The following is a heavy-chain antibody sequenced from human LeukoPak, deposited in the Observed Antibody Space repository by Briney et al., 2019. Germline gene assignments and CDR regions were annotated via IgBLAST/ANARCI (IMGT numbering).Heavy chain of an antibody. D-gene: IGHD6-19*01. Sequence: PSETLSLTCSVSGDSISTSSSYWGWIRQPPGKGLEWIGHIYYSGTTYYSPSLKSRVTISVDTSKNQFSLKLNSVTAADTAVYYCARMGRIAVAGLDYWGQGTLVTVSS. CDR3: ARMGRIAVAGLDY. CDR2: IYYSGTT. J-gene: IGHJ4*02. V-gene: IGHV4-39*07. CDR1: GDSISTSSSY.